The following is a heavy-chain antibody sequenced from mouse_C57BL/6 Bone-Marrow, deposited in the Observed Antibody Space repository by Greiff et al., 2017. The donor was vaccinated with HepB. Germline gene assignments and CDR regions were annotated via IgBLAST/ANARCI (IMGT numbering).Heavy chain of an antibody. J-gene: IGHJ4*01. CDR1: GFTFSSYG. CDR3: ARHDPYYYAMDY. Sequence: VQLKESGGDLVKPGGSLKLSCAASGFTFSSYGMSWVRQTPDKRLEWVATISSGGSYTYYPDSVKGRFTISRDNAKNTLYLQMSSLKSEDTAMYYCARHDPYYYAMDYWVKEPQSPSPQ. CDR2: ISSGGSYT. V-gene: IGHV5-6*01.